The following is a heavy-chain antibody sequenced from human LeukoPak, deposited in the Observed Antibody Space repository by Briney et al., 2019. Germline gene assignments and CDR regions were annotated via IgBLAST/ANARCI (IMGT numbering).Heavy chain of an antibody. J-gene: IGHJ5*02. D-gene: IGHD6-19*01. CDR2: IYYSGST. Sequence: SETLSLTCVVSGGSFSGYLWSWIRQPPGKGLEWIGYIYYSGSTNYNPSLKSRVTISVDTSKNQFSLKLSSVTAADTAVYYCARQLVEAGPQNWFDPWGQGTLVTVSS. CDR3: ARQLVEAGPQNWFDP. V-gene: IGHV4-59*08. CDR1: GGSFSGYL.